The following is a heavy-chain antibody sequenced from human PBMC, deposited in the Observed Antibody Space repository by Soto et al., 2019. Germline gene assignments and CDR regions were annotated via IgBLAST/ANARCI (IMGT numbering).Heavy chain of an antibody. Sequence: TSETLSLTCAVYGGSFSGYYWSWIRQPPGKGLEWIGEINHSGSTNYNPSLKSRVTISVDTSKNQFSLKLSSVTAADTAVYYCAVRAFSSGWYSFFDYWGQGTLVTVSS. J-gene: IGHJ4*02. V-gene: IGHV4-34*01. CDR2: INHSGST. CDR1: GGSFSGYY. D-gene: IGHD6-19*01. CDR3: AVRAFSSGWYSFFDY.